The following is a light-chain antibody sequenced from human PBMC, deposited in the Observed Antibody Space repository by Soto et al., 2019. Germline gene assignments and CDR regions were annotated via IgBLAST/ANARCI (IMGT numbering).Light chain of an antibody. CDR1: QSISTH. CDR2: AAI. CDR3: QQSYSTPT. J-gene: IGKJ1*01. Sequence: DIQMTQSPSSLSASVGDRVTITCRASQSISTHLNWYQQKPGKAPKLLIHAAISLQRGVPSRFSGSGSGADFTLTISSLKFEDFATYYCQQSYSTPTFGQGTKVEI. V-gene: IGKV1-39*01.